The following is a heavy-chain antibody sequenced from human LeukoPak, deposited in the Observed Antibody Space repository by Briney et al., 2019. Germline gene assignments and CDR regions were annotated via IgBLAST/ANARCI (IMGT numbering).Heavy chain of an antibody. CDR3: ARGSNPHLFDY. J-gene: IGHJ4*02. CDR1: GXXXXSXX. V-gene: IGHV5-51*01. CDR2: IYPGDSDT. Sequence: GESLKISCKGSGXXXXSXXXXXVRQXXXXXXXWMGIIYPGDSDTRYSPSFQGQVTISADKSISTAYLQWSSLKASDTAMYYCARGSNPHLFDYWGQGTLVTVSS.